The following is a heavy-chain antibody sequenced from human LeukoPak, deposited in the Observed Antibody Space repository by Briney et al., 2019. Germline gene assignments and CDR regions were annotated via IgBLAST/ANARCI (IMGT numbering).Heavy chain of an antibody. CDR1: GGSISSSSYY. D-gene: IGHD3-22*01. Sequence: SETLSLTCTVSGGSISSSSYYWGWIRQHPGKGLEWIGSIYYSGSTYYNSSLKSRVTISVDTSKNQFSLKLSSVTAADTAVYYCARDRGGDYYDSSGYYHPHDAFDIWGQGTMVTVSS. J-gene: IGHJ3*02. CDR2: IYYSGST. V-gene: IGHV4-39*07. CDR3: ARDRGGDYYDSSGYYHPHDAFDI.